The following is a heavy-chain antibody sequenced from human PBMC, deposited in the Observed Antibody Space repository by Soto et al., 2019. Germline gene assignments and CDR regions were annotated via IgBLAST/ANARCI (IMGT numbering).Heavy chain of an antibody. V-gene: IGHV3-43*01. D-gene: IGHD3-3*01. CDR3: VRGYYTRLLDY. J-gene: IGHJ4*02. Sequence: PGGSLRLSCAASGFTFDDYTMHWVRQAPGKGLEWVSLISWDGGSTYYADSVKGRFTISRDNSKNSLYLQMNSLRAEDTAVYYCVRGYYTRLLDYWGQGTLVTVSS. CDR1: GFTFDDYT. CDR2: ISWDGGST.